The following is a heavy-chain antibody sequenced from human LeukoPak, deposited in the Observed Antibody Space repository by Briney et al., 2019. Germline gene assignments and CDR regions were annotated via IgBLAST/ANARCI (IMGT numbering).Heavy chain of an antibody. Sequence: GASVKVSCKASGYTFTSYGINWVRQAPGQGLEWMGWIRAYNGKTNYAQKFQGRVTMTTDTYTSTAYMELRSLRSDDTAVFYCARVSYNTNWPYFDYWGQGTLVTVSS. J-gene: IGHJ4*02. V-gene: IGHV1-18*01. CDR3: ARVSYNTNWPYFDY. CDR1: GYTFTSYG. D-gene: IGHD6-13*01. CDR2: IRAYNGKT.